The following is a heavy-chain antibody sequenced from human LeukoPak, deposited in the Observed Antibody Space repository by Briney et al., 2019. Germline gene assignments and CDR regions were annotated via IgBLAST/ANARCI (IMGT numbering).Heavy chain of an antibody. D-gene: IGHD3-10*01. J-gene: IGHJ6*02. CDR2: IYYSGYT. CDR3: ASHYYGSGRTGGMDV. V-gene: IGHV4-39*01. Sequence: PSETLSLTCTVSVGSISSGSYYWGWIRHPPGKGVECSGSIYYSGYTYYIPSLKSRLTISVDTPNDQFSLRLSSVAAADTAVYYCASHYYGSGRTGGMDVWGQGTTVTASS. CDR1: VGSISSGSYY.